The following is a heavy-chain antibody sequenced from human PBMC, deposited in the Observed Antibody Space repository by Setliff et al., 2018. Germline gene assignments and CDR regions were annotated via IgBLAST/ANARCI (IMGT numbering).Heavy chain of an antibody. J-gene: IGHJ4*02. CDR2: VYYSGST. Sequence: SETLSLTCSVSGGSISNSDYYWDWIRQPPGRGLEWIGRVYYSGSTYYNPSLKRRATISLDTSKNQFSLKLSSVTAADTAVYYCARARRGYSSGYYVFDYWGQGTLVTVSS. V-gene: IGHV4-39*07. D-gene: IGHD3-22*01. CDR1: GGSISNSDYY. CDR3: ARARRGYSSGYYVFDY.